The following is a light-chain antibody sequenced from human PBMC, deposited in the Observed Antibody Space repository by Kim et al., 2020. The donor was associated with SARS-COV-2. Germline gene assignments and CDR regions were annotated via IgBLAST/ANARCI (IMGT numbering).Light chain of an antibody. Sequence: HSITISCTGTSSAVGSYNYVSWYQQHPGKAPKVMIYDVSNRPSGVSDRFSGSKSGNTASLTISGLQAEDEADYFCSSYTTSTSVVFGGGTKVTVL. CDR1: SSAVGSYNY. J-gene: IGLJ2*01. V-gene: IGLV2-14*03. CDR3: SSYTTSTSVV. CDR2: DVS.